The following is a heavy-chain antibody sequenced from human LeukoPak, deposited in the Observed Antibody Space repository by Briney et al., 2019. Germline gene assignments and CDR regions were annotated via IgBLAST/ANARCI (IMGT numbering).Heavy chain of an antibody. D-gene: IGHD3-22*01. J-gene: IGHJ4*02. V-gene: IGHV3-48*03. CDR3: ARDLMIVMVEEEGSADY. CDR2: ISNSGSNR. CDR1: GFTFSSYE. Sequence: GGSLRLSCAASGFTFSSYEMNWVRQAPGKGLEWVSYISNSGSNRYYADSVKGRFTISRDNAKNSVYLQMNNLRAEDTAVYYCARDLMIVMVEEEGSADYWGQGTLVTVSS.